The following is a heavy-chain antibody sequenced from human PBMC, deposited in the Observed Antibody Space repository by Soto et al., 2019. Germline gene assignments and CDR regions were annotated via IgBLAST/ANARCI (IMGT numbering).Heavy chain of an antibody. V-gene: IGHV2-5*02. CDR3: AHGSGWLHDY. CDR2: IYWDDDK. Sequence: QITLKESGPTLVKPTQTLTLTCTFSGFSLSTSAVGVGWIRQPPGKALEWLALIYWDDDKQYSPSLKSRLTTTKDTSKNQVVLTMTNLDPVDTATYHCAHGSGWLHDYWGQGILVTGSS. D-gene: IGHD6-19*01. CDR1: GFSLSTSAVG. J-gene: IGHJ4*02.